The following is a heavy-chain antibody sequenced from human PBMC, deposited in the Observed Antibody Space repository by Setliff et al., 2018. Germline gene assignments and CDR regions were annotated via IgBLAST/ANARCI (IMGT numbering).Heavy chain of an antibody. V-gene: IGHV4-39*07. Sequence: KSSETLSLTCTVSGGSISGSSHYWAWIRQSPGKGLEWLGDVYYTGSAHWNPSLKSRVIISVDTSKNQFSLNLRSVTAADTAVYYCARGRNIAARLFDSWGQGTLVTVSS. CDR3: ARGRNIAARLFDS. D-gene: IGHD6-6*01. CDR2: VYYTGSA. CDR1: GGSISGSSHY. J-gene: IGHJ4*02.